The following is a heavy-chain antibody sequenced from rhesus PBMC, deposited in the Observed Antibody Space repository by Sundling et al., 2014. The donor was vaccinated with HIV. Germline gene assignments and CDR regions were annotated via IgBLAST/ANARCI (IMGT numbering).Heavy chain of an antibody. J-gene: IGHJ4*01. CDR2: IWYDGSTK. Sequence: EVHLVESGGGLVQPGGSLRLSCAASGFTFSTYAMHWVRQAPGKGLEWVAVIWYDGSTKYYADSVKDRFTISRDNSKNVVYLQMNNLKLEDTAVYFCARVPGIAAAVDYWGQGVLIAVSS. CDR3: ARVPGIAAAVDY. V-gene: IGHV3-54*02. CDR1: GFTFSTYA. D-gene: IGHD6-25*01.